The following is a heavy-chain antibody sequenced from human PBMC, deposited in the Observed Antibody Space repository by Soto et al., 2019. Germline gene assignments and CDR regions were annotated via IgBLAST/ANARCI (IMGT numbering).Heavy chain of an antibody. CDR2: FDPEDGET. CDR1: GYTLTELS. V-gene: IGHV1-24*01. CDR3: ATAYSSSWYGYYYGMDV. J-gene: IGHJ6*02. Sequence: ASVKVSCKVSGYTLTELSMHWVRQAPGKGLEWMGGFDPEDGETIYAQKFQGRVTMTGDTSTDTAYMELSSLRSEDTAVYYCATAYSSSWYGYYYGMDVWGQGTTVTVSS. D-gene: IGHD6-13*01.